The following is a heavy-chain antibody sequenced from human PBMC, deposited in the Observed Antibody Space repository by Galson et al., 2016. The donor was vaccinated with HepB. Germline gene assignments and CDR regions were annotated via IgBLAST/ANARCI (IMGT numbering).Heavy chain of an antibody. CDR2: INAGNGNT. CDR3: ARDDYLGYCSSTSCLRDYYYYGMDV. J-gene: IGHJ6*02. Sequence: SVKVSCKASGYTFTSYAMHWVRQAPGQRLEWMGWINAGNGNTKYSQKFQGRVTITRDTSASTAYMELSSLRSEDTAVYYCARDDYLGYCSSTSCLRDYYYYGMDVWGQGTTVTVSS. V-gene: IGHV1-3*01. D-gene: IGHD2-2*01. CDR1: GYTFTSYA.